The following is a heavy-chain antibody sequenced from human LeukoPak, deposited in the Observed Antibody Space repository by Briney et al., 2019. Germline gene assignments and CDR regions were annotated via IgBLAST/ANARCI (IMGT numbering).Heavy chain of an antibody. D-gene: IGHD5-12*01. Sequence: GASVTVSFKASGYTFTSYDINWVRQPTGQGLEWMGWMNPNSGNTGYAQKFQGRVTMTRNTSISTAYMELSSLRSEDTAVYYCARRKIHSGYDWVFDYWGQGTLVTVSS. J-gene: IGHJ4*02. CDR2: MNPNSGNT. V-gene: IGHV1-8*01. CDR3: ARRKIHSGYDWVFDY. CDR1: GYTFTSYD.